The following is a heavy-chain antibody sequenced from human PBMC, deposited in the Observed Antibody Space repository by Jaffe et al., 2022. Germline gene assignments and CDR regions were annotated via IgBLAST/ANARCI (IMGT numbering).Heavy chain of an antibody. CDR1: GGSINNYQ. D-gene: IGHD1-1*01. Sequence: QVQLQESGPGLVKPSETLSLTCTVSGGSINNYQWSWIRQSPGKGLEWIGHPYYSGSTNYNPSLKSRVTISVDTSKNQFSLKLTSVTAADTAIYYCAGGRLGTNDYWGQGTLVTVSS. J-gene: IGHJ4*02. V-gene: IGHV4-59*03. CDR3: AGGRLGTNDY. CDR2: PYYSGST.